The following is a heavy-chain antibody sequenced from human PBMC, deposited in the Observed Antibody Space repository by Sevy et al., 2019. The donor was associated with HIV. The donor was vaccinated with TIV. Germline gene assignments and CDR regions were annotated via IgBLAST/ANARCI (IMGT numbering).Heavy chain of an antibody. V-gene: IGHV4-34*01. CDR1: GGSFSGYY. J-gene: IGHJ6*02. CDR3: ARVGPRWYSSSWLDYYYYGMDV. Sequence: SETLSLTCAVYGGSFSGYYWSWIRQPPGKGVEWIGEINHSGSTNYNPSLKSRVTISVDTSKNQFSLKLSSVTAADTAVYYCARVGPRWYSSSWLDYYYYGMDVWGQGTTVTVS. D-gene: IGHD6-13*01. CDR2: INHSGST.